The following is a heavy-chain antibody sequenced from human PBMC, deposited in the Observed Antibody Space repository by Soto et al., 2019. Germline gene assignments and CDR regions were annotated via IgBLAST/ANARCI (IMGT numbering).Heavy chain of an antibody. CDR1: GFTFSSYA. Sequence: QVQVVESGGGVVQPGRSLRLSCATSGFTFSSYAMHWVRQAPGKGLEWVAIISYDGSNKYYADSAKGRFTISRDNSKNTLYLQMNSLRIEDTAVYYCARESEGKDYWGQGTLVTVSS. J-gene: IGHJ4*02. V-gene: IGHV3-30-3*01. CDR3: ARESEGKDY. CDR2: ISYDGSNK.